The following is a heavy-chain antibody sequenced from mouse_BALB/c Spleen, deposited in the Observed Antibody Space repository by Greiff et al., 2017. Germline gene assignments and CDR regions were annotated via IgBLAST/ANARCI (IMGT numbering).Heavy chain of an antibody. CDR3: AKRDYGDWYFDV. J-gene: IGHJ1*01. CDR2: IDPANGNT. D-gene: IGHD2-4*01. Sequence: VQLKQSGAELVTPWASVKLSCTASGFNIKDTYMHWVQQRPEQGLEWIGRIDPANGNTKYDPKFQGKATITADTSYNTGYQKLSSLTSEDAADYYCAKRDYGDWYFDVWGAGTTVTVSS. V-gene: IGHV14-3*02. CDR1: GFNIKDTY.